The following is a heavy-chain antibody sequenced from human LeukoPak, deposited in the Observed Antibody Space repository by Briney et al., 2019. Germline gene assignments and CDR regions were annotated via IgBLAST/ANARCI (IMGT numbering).Heavy chain of an antibody. CDR2: LRYDGSNK. Sequence: GGSLRLSCAASGFTFSSYGMHWVRQAPGKGLEWVAFLRYDGSNKYYADSVKGRFTISRDNSKNTLYLQMNSLRAEDTAVYYCATTRGDSRLYYFDYWGQGTLVAVSS. D-gene: IGHD3-16*01. V-gene: IGHV3-30*02. CDR1: GFTFSSYG. CDR3: ATTRGDSRLYYFDY. J-gene: IGHJ4*02.